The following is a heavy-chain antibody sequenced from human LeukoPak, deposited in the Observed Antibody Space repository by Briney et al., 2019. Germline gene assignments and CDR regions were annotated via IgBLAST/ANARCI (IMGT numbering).Heavy chain of an antibody. CDR3: AKLDGSGSYYIYYFDY. CDR1: GFTFSSYW. Sequence: QPGGSLRLSCAASGFTFSSYWMHWVRQAPGKGLVWVSRINSDGSSTSYADSVKGRFTISRDNSKNTLYLQMNSLRAEDTAVYYCAKLDGSGSYYIYYFDYWGQGTLVTVSS. V-gene: IGHV3-74*01. J-gene: IGHJ4*02. D-gene: IGHD3-10*01. CDR2: INSDGSST.